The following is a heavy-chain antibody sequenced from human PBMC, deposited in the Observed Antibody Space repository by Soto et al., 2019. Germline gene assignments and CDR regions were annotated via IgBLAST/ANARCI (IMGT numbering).Heavy chain of an antibody. V-gene: IGHV1-2*04. CDR2: INPNSGGT. CDR3: ARVQRGYQSFFDY. J-gene: IGHJ4*02. Sequence: ASVKVSCKASGYTFTGYYMHWVRQAPGQGLEWMGWINPNSGGTNYAQKFQGWVTMTRDTSTSTAYMELSRLRSDDTAVYYCARVQRGYQSFFDYWGQGTLVTVSS. CDR1: GYTFTGYY. D-gene: IGHD3-16*02.